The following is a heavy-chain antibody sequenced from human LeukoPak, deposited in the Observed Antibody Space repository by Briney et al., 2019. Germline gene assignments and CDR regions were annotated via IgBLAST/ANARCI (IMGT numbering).Heavy chain of an antibody. CDR2: IRYDGSNK. Sequence: GGSLRLSCAASGFSFSSYGMHWVRQAPGKGLEWVAFIRYDGSNKYYADSVKGRFTISRDNSKNTLYLQMNSLRAEDTAVYYCAKTPGGYGDYYYYYYYMDVWGKGTTVTISS. CDR1: GFSFSSYG. V-gene: IGHV3-30*02. CDR3: AKTPGGYGDYYYYYYYMDV. D-gene: IGHD4-17*01. J-gene: IGHJ6*03.